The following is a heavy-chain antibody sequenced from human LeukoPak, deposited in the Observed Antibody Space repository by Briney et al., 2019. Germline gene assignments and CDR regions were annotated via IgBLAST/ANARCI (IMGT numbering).Heavy chain of an antibody. CDR3: ARDNPDYYYGMDV. J-gene: IGHJ6*02. CDR2: ISAYNGNT. CDR1: GYTFTSYG. V-gene: IGHV1-18*01. Sequence: GASVKVSCKASGYTFTSYGISWVRQAPGQGLEWMGWISAYNGNTNYAQKFQGRVTITADKSTSTAYMELSSLRSEDTAVYYCARDNPDYYYGMDVWGQGTTVTVSS.